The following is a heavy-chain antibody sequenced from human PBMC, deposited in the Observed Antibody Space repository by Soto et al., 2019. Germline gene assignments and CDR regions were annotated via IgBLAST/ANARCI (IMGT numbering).Heavy chain of an antibody. V-gene: IGHV1-2*02. CDR3: ARSSLGELSLSPG. CDR1: GYTFTGYY. J-gene: IGHJ4*02. Sequence: QVQLVQSGAEVKKPGASVKVSCKASGYTFTGYYMHWVRQAPGQGLEWMGWINPNSGGTNYAQKLKGGVTMTGDTPMSTAYRELGGLRSDDTAVYYCARSSLGELSLSPGWGQGPLVTVSS. CDR2: INPNSGGT. D-gene: IGHD3-16*02.